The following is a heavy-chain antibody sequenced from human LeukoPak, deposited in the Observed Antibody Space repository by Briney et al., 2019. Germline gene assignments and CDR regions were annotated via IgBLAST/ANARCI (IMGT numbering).Heavy chain of an antibody. Sequence: GASVKVSCKASGYTFTGYYMHWVRQAPGQGLEWMGWINPNSGGTNYAQKLQGRVTMTTDTSTSTAYMELRSLRSDDTAVYYCARDTPMGLNYYDSSGHAFDIWGQGTMVTVSS. CDR3: ARDTPMGLNYYDSSGHAFDI. V-gene: IGHV1-2*02. J-gene: IGHJ3*02. D-gene: IGHD3-22*01. CDR2: INPNSGGT. CDR1: GYTFTGYY.